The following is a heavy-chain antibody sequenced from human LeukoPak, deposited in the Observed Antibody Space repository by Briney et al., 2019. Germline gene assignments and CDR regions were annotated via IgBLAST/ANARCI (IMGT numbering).Heavy chain of an antibody. CDR3: AFSGGYSYGPPGGP. CDR1: GYTFTNYG. CDR2: ISAYNGNT. Sequence: ASVKVSCKASGYTFTNYGLSWVRQAPGQGLEWMGWISAYNGNTNYAQKLQGRVTMTTDTSTSTAYMELRSLRSDDTAVYYCAFSGGYSYGPPGGPWGQGTLVTVSS. J-gene: IGHJ5*02. D-gene: IGHD5-18*01. V-gene: IGHV1-18*01.